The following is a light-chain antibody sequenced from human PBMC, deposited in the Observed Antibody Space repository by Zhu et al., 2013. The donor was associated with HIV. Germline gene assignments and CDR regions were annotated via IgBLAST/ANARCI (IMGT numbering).Light chain of an antibody. CDR1: QSISTY. Sequence: DIQMTQSPSSLSASVGDRVTITCRASQSISTYLNWYRQKPGKAPELLIYTASSLQSGVPSRFSGSGSGTDFTLTISSLQPEDFATYYCLQSNSYPRTFGQGTRLEIK. CDR2: TAS. CDR3: LQSNSYPRT. V-gene: IGKV1-39*01. J-gene: IGKJ2*02.